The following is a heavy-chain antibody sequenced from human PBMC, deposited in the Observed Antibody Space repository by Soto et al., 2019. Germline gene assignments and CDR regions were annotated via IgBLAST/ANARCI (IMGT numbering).Heavy chain of an antibody. CDR1: GYTFTNFG. CDR2: ISAYNGNT. V-gene: IGHV1-18*01. Sequence: QVQLVQSGAEVKKPGASVKVSCKASGYTFTNFGISWVRQAPGQGLEWMGWISAYNGNTNYAQKFQGRVTSTTDTSTSSAYRGVRRLRFDATAVYFCGRGGTPIDYWGQGTLVTVSS. J-gene: IGHJ4*02. CDR3: GRGGTPIDY. D-gene: IGHD3-16*01.